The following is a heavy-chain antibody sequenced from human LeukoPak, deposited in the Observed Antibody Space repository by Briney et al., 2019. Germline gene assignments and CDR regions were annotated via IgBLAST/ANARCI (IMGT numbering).Heavy chain of an antibody. V-gene: IGHV4-4*07. J-gene: IGHJ4*02. D-gene: IGHD2-21*01. CDR3: AREVSVPPGHIPRPDRRPISGLDY. CDR2: IYTSGST. Sequence: PSETLSLTCTVSGGSISSYYWSWIRQPAGKGLEWIGGIYTSGSTNYNPSLKSRVTMSVDTSKSQFSLKLSSVTAADTAVYYCAREVSVPPGHIPRPDRRPISGLDYWGQGTLVTVSS. CDR1: GGSISSYY.